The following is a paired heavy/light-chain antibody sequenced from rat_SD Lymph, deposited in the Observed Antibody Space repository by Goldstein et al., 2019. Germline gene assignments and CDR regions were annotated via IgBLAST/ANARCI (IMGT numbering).Heavy chain of an antibody. D-gene: IGHD1-9*01. CDR3: AQRGYYGYSDY. J-gene: IGHJ2*01. Sequence: EVQLVESGGGLVQPGRSLKLSCLASGFTFSNYGMNWIRQAPGKGLEWVASISSSSSYIYYADTVKGRFTISRDNAKNTLYLQMTSLRSEDTALYYCAQRGYYGYSDYWGQGVMVTVSS. V-gene: IGHV5-34*01. CDR1: GFTFSNYG. CDR2: ISSSSSYI.
Light chain of an antibody. CDR3: EQYYDTPLT. Sequence: DIVMTQTPSSQAVSAGEKVTMSCKSSQSLLYSENKKNYLAWYQQKPGQSPKLLISWASTRESGVPDRFIGSGSGTDFTLTISSVQAEDLAVYYCEQYYDTPLTFGSGTKLEIK. V-gene: IGKV8S4*01. J-gene: IGKJ5*01. CDR2: WAS. CDR1: QSLLYSENKKNY.